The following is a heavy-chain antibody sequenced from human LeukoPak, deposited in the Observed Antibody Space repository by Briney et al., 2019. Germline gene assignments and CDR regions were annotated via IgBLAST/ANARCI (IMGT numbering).Heavy chain of an antibody. CDR2: IHPDGNEK. V-gene: IGHV3-7*01. J-gene: IGHJ6*02. CDR3: ARDSEPYDHESRGMDV. D-gene: IGHD1-14*01. Sequence: GGCLRLSCEACVFSHSRCWVIWAREAPGKGREGGANIHPDGNEKNYEDSVKGRITTSRDTVKNSLYLQMNSLRADDTAVYYCARDSEPYDHESRGMDVWGQGTTVTVSS. CDR1: VFSHSRCW.